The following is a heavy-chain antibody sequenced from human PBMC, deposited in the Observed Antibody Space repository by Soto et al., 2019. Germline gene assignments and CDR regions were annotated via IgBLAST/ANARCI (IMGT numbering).Heavy chain of an antibody. V-gene: IGHV3-53*01. CDR3: ARGLGREYHDNRGSFHLDY. J-gene: IGHJ4*02. CDR2: LYPDGRA. Sequence: GGSLRLSCAASGFTVSSNYLTWVRQPPGKGLKWVSVLYPDGRAYYADSVKGRFTISTDNSKNSVSLQMNTLRAEDTAIYYCARGLGREYHDNRGSFHLDYWGQGTLVTVYS. CDR1: GFTVSSNY. D-gene: IGHD3-22*01.